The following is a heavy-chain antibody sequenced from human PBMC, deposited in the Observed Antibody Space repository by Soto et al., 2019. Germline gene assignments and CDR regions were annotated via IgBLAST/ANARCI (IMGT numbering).Heavy chain of an antibody. CDR1: GGSISSYH. CDR3: ARSDIAVVPAAIRTHYYYYGMDV. D-gene: IGHD2-2*01. V-gene: IGHV4-59*01. J-gene: IGHJ6*02. CDR2: IYYSGST. Sequence: SETLSLTCTVSGGSISSYHWSWIRQPPGKGLEWIGYIYYSGSTNYNPSLKSRVTISVGTSKNQFSLELSSVTAADTAVYYCARSDIAVVPAAIRTHYYYYGMDVWGQGTTVTVSS.